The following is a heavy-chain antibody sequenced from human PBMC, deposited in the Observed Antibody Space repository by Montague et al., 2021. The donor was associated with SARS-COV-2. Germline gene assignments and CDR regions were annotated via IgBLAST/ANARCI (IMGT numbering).Heavy chain of an antibody. Sequence: SETLSLTCAVYGGSFSDYFWTWIRQPPGKGLKGIGKFNIRGTSNSTPSPKSQVSISVDTSKNQFSLYLGSVTAADTAVYYCARGRQHFNMIVVVMTGGEYYFDYWGQGTLVTVSS. J-gene: IGHJ4*02. CDR3: ARGRQHFNMIVVVMTGGEYYFDY. V-gene: IGHV4-34*01. CDR2: FNIRGTS. D-gene: IGHD3-22*01. CDR1: GGSFSDYF.